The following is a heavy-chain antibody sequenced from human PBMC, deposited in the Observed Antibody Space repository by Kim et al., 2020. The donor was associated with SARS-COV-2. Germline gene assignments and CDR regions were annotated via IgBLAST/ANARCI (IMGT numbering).Heavy chain of an antibody. CDR2: MNPNSGNT. Sequence: ASVKVSCKASGYTFTSYDINWVRQATGQGLEWMGWMNPNSGNTGYAQKFQGRVTMTRNTSISTAYMELSSLRSEDTAVYYCARGKGSGYYYSYYYYYGMDVWGQGTTVTVSS. CDR1: GYTFTSYD. CDR3: ARGKGSGYYYSYYYYYGMDV. D-gene: IGHD3-22*01. V-gene: IGHV1-8*01. J-gene: IGHJ6*02.